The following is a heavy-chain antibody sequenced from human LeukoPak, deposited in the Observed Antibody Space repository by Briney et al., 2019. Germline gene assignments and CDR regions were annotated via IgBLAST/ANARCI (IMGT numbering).Heavy chain of an antibody. D-gene: IGHD3-22*01. CDR1: GFTFSSYW. J-gene: IGHJ3*02. CDR3: ARDSPYYYDSSGYLSLGDAFDI. V-gene: IGHV3-74*01. CDR2: INSDGSST. Sequence: AGSLRLSCAASGFTFSSYWMHWVRQAPGKGLVWVSRINSDGSSTSYADSVKGRFTISRDNAKNTLYLQMNSLRAEDTAVYYCARDSPYYYDSSGYLSLGDAFDIWGQGTMVTVSS.